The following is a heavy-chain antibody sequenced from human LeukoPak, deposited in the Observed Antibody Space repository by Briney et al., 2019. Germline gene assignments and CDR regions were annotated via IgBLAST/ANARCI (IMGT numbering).Heavy chain of an antibody. CDR2: IYSGGST. D-gene: IGHD3-3*01. CDR3: ARDQDWSGYIFDY. Sequence: GGSLRLSCAASGFTVSSNYMSWVRQAPGRGLEWVSVIYSGGSTYYADSVKGRFTISRDKSKNTLYLQMNSLRAEDTAVYYCARDQDWSGYIFDYWGQGTLVTVSS. V-gene: IGHV3-53*01. J-gene: IGHJ4*02. CDR1: GFTVSSNY.